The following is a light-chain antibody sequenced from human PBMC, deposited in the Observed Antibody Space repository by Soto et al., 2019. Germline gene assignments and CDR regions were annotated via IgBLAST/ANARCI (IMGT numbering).Light chain of an antibody. V-gene: IGKV3-11*01. J-gene: IGKJ3*01. CDR1: QTFSSY. CDR3: QLRSSWAVP. Sequence: EIVLTQSPATLSLSPGERATLSCRASQTFSSYLAWYQQKPGQAPRLLIYDAINRATGIPARFSGSGSGTDFTLTISGLEPEDFGVYYCQLRSSWAVPFGPGTKVDVK. CDR2: DAI.